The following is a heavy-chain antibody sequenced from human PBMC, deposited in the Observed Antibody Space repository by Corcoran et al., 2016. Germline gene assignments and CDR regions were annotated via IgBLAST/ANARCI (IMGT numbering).Heavy chain of an antibody. Sequence: EVQLVESGGGLVQPGRSLRPSCTASGFTFGDYAMSWFRQAPGKGLEWVGFIRSKAYGGTTEYAASVKGRLTISRDDSKSIAYLQMNSLKTEDTAVYYCTRDGRVEWELLSFDYWGQGTLVTVSS. V-gene: IGHV3-49*03. J-gene: IGHJ4*02. CDR3: TRDGRVEWELLSFDY. D-gene: IGHD1-26*01. CDR1: GFTFGDYA. CDR2: IRSKAYGGTT.